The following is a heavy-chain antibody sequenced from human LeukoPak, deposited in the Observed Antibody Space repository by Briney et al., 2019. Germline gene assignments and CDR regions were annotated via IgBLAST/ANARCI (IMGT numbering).Heavy chain of an antibody. Sequence: GASVKVSCKASGYTFTSYGISWVRRAPGQGLEWMGWISAYNGNTNYAQKLQGRVTMTTDTSTSTAYMELRSLRSDDTAVYYCARGPNSGYDPYYFDYWGQGTLVTVSS. V-gene: IGHV1-18*01. D-gene: IGHD5-12*01. J-gene: IGHJ4*02. CDR3: ARGPNSGYDPYYFDY. CDR1: GYTFTSYG. CDR2: ISAYNGNT.